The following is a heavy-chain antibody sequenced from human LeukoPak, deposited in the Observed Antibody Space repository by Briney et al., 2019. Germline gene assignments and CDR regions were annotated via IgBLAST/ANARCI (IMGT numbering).Heavy chain of an antibody. CDR2: ILGSGGST. V-gene: IGHV3-23*01. J-gene: IGHJ4*02. CDR1: GFMFSSFS. Sequence: GGSLRLSCAASGFMFSSFSMSWVRQAPGKGLEWVSAILGSGGSTYYADSVKGRFTVSRDNSKSTLYLQMNSLRAEDTALYYCAKWGDYDVLTGYYVPDYWGQGTLVTVSS. CDR3: AKWGDYDVLTGYYVPDY. D-gene: IGHD3-9*01.